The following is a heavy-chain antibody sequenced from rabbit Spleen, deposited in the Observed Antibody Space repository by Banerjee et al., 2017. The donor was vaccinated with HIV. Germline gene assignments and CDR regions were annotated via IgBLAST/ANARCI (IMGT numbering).Heavy chain of an antibody. CDR2: IDTGSSGFT. Sequence: QSLEESGGDLVKPGASLTLTCTASGVSFSSSSYMCWVRQAPGKGLEWIACIDTGSSGFTYFATWAKGRFTCSKTSSTTVTLHMTSLTAADTATYFCARDTSSSFSSYGMDLWGQGTLVTVS. CDR3: ARDTSSSFSSYGMDL. J-gene: IGHJ6*01. CDR1: GVSFSSSSY. D-gene: IGHD1-1*01. V-gene: IGHV1S40*01.